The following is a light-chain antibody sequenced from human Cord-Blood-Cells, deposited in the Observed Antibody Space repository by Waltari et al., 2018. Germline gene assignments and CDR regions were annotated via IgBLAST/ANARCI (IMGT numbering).Light chain of an antibody. V-gene: IGKV3-20*01. J-gene: IGKJ3*01. CDR2: GAS. CDR3: QQYGSSPPIT. CDR1: QSVSSSY. Sequence: EIVLTQSPGTLSLSPGDRATLSCRDSQSVSSSYLAWYQQKPGQAPRLLIYGASSRATSIPDRFSGSGSVTDFTLTISRLEPEDFAVYYCQQYGSSPPITFGPGTKVDIK.